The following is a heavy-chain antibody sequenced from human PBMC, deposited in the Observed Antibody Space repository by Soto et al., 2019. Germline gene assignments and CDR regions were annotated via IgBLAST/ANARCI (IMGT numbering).Heavy chain of an antibody. J-gene: IGHJ6*02. CDR1: GYTLTDYY. D-gene: IGHD1-7*01. CDR3: ARKLELRGSYYYYYDMDV. Sequence: SVKVSCKASGYTLTDYYMHWVRQAPVQGLEWMGWINPNSGGTNYAQKFQGRVTMTRDTSISTAYMELSRLRSDDTAVYYCARKLELRGSYYYYYDMDVWGQGTTVTVSS. V-gene: IGHV1-2*02. CDR2: INPNSGGT.